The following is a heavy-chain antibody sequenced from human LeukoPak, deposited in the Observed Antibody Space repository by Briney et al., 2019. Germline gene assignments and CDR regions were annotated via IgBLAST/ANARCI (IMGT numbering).Heavy chain of an antibody. CDR3: ARGETSYAPHLDY. CDR1: GITFSTSA. V-gene: IGHV3-30*01. D-gene: IGHD3-16*01. Sequence: PGGSLRLSCAASGITFSTSAMHWVRQAPGKGLEWVAVISYDGNYKYYPASVRGRFTISRDSSKNTLDLQMNSPRAEDTAVYYCARGETSYAPHLDYWGQGILVTVSS. J-gene: IGHJ4*02. CDR2: ISYDGNYK.